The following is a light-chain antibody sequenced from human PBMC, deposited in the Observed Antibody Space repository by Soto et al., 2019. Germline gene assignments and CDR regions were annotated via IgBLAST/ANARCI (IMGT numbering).Light chain of an antibody. CDR2: AAS. CDR3: QQYDNWPHT. CDR1: QGIRTD. Sequence: DRQLTQSPASLSVSVGERATITCRASQGIRTDLAWYQQKPGKAPKRLIYAASSWHSGVPSRFSGSGSGTDFTLTISSLQPEDFAEYYCQQYDNWPHTFGQGTRLEIK. J-gene: IGKJ5*01. V-gene: IGKV1-17*01.